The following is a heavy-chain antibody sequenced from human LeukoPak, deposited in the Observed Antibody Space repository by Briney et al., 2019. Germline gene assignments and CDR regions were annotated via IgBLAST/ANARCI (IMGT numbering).Heavy chain of an antibody. CDR1: GFTFSDYY. D-gene: IGHD3-10*01. Sequence: GGSLRLSCAASGFTFSDYYMSWIRQAPGKGLEWVSYISSSGSTIYYADSVKGRFTISRDNAKNSLYLQTNSLRAEDTAVYYCARDPHPDGSGSYEPDYWGQGTLVTVSS. CDR2: ISSSGSTI. V-gene: IGHV3-11*01. CDR3: ARDPHPDGSGSYEPDY. J-gene: IGHJ4*02.